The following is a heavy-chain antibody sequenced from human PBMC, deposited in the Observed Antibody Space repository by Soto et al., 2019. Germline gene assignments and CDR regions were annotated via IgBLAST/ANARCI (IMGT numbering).Heavy chain of an antibody. CDR2: IWYDGSNK. V-gene: IGHV3-33*01. J-gene: IGHJ6*03. CDR1: GFTFSSYG. Sequence: GGSLRLSCAASGFTFSSYGMHWVRQAPGKGLEWVAVIWYDGSNKYYADSVKGRFTISRDNSKNTLYLQMNSLRAEDTAVYYCARALADPWYDDFWSGRQMYYYYYMDVWGKGTTVTVSS. D-gene: IGHD3-3*01. CDR3: ARALADPWYDDFWSGRQMYYYYYMDV.